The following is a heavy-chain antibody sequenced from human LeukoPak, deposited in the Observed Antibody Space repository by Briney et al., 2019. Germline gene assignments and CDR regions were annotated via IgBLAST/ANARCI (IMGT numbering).Heavy chain of an antibody. CDR2: ISAYNGNT. J-gene: IGHJ6*01. D-gene: IGHD2-8*01. CDR1: GYTFTSYG. CDR3: ARVLGVGDV. V-gene: IGHV1-18*01. Sequence: ASVKLSCTASGYTFTSYGISWVRQAPGQGLEWMGWISAYNGNTNYAQTVQGRFTMTTDTSTSTAYMELRSLRSDDTAVYYCARVLGVGDVWGEGTTVTVSS.